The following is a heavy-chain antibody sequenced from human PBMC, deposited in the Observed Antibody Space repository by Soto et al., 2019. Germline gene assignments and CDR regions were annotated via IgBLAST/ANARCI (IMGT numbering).Heavy chain of an antibody. V-gene: IGHV3-48*01. D-gene: IGHD2-2*01. J-gene: IGHJ4*02. Sequence: EVQLVESGGGLVQPGGSLRLSCAASGFTFSSYSMNWVRQAPGKGLEWVSYISSSSSTIYYADSVKGRFTISRDNAKNSLYLQMNSLRXEXPAVYFCARDEEAPSTFYYWGQGTLGTVSS. CDR2: ISSSSSTI. CDR1: GFTFSSYS. CDR3: ARDEEAPSTFYY.